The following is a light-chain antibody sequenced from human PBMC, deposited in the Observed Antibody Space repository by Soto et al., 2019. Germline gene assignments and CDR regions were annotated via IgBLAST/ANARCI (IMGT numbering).Light chain of an antibody. V-gene: IGKV1-5*03. CDR3: QKLHNFPLT. J-gene: IGKJ5*01. CDR1: QTISSW. CDR2: KAS. Sequence: IQITQSPSTLSGSVGDRVTITCRASQTISSWLAWYQQKPGKAPKLLIYKASTLKSGVPSRFSGSGSGTEFTLTISSLQPDDFASYYCQKLHNFPLTFGQGTRLEIK.